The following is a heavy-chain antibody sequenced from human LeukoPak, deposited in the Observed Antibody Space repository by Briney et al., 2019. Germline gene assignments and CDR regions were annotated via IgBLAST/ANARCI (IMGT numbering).Heavy chain of an antibody. CDR1: GFTFSNYG. CDR3: AKDRRYYGSGSYMDY. D-gene: IGHD3-10*01. V-gene: IGHV3-30*18. J-gene: IGHJ4*02. Sequence: GRSLRLSCAASGFTFSNYGMHWVRQAPGKGLEWVAVISYDGSNKYYADSVKGRFTISRDNSKNTLYLQMNSLRAEDTAVYYCAKDRRYYGSGSYMDYWGQGTLVTVSS. CDR2: ISYDGSNK.